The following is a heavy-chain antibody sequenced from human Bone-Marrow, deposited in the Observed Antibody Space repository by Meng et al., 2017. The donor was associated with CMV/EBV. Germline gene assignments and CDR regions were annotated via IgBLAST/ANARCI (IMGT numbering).Heavy chain of an antibody. CDR1: GVVFSGHA. Sequence: GESLKISCAESGVVFSGHAMHWVRQTPAKGLEWLAFIKYDGSATHYVDSVKGRFVISRDNSRNTLYLRMNSLRSEDSGVYYCAYYSSSGYYFDYWGRGTLVTVSS. CDR2: IKYDGSAT. V-gene: IGHV3-30*02. CDR3: AYYSSSGYYFDY. J-gene: IGHJ4*02. D-gene: IGHD6-25*01.